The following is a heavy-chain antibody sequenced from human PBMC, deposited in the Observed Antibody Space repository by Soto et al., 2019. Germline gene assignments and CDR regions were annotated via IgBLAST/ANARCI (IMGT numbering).Heavy chain of an antibody. CDR2: IYYSGST. J-gene: IGHJ6*02. CDR1: GGSISSGDYY. V-gene: IGHV4-30-4*01. CDR3: ARGGSIVVVPAAMNYYYYGMDV. D-gene: IGHD2-2*01. Sequence: QVQLQESGPGLVKPSQTLSLTCTVSGGSISSGDYYWSWIRQPPGKGLEWIGYIYYSGSTYYNPSLKSRVTISVDTSKNQFSLKLCSVTAADTAVYYCARGGSIVVVPAAMNYYYYGMDVWGQGTTVTVSS.